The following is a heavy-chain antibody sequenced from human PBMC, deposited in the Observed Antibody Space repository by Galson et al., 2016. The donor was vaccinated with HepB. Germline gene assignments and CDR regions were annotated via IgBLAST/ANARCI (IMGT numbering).Heavy chain of an antibody. CDR2: ISTRRTT. Sequence: SLRLSCAASGFVFSNFGLSWVRQAPGKGLEWVASISTRRTTYYSDSVQGRFTISRDNSNNTLYLQMKGLRAEDTAVYYCAKERLVRRIFEHWGQGTLLTVSS. J-gene: IGHJ4*02. D-gene: IGHD1-1*01. V-gene: IGHV3-23*01. CDR1: GFVFSNFG. CDR3: AKERLVRRIFEH.